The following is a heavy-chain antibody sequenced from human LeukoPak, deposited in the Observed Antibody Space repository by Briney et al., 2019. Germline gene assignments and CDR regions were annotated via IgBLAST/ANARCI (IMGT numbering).Heavy chain of an antibody. V-gene: IGHV3-74*01. CDR2: INSDGSGT. J-gene: IGHJ3*02. D-gene: IGHD4-23*01. CDR3: AGEAVESDAFDI. CDR1: GFTFSNHW. Sequence: PGGSLRLSCAASGFTFSNHWMHWVRQAPGKGLVWVSRINSDGSGTHYADSVKGRFAISRDNAKNTLSLQMNSLRADDTAIYYCAGEAVESDAFDIWGRGTMVTVSS.